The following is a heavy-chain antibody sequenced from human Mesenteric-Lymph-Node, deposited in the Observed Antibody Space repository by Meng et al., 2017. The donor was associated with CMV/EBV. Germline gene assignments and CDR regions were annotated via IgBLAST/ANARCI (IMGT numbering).Heavy chain of an antibody. Sequence: LSLTCAASGFTFSSYAMSWVRQAPGKGLEWVSAISGSGGSTYYADSVKGRFTISRDNSKNTLYLQMNSLRAEDTAVYYCARTLVVPAAIRYWGQGTLVTVSS. CDR3: ARTLVVPAAIRY. V-gene: IGHV3-23*01. J-gene: IGHJ4*02. CDR1: GFTFSSYA. CDR2: ISGSGGST. D-gene: IGHD2-2*01.